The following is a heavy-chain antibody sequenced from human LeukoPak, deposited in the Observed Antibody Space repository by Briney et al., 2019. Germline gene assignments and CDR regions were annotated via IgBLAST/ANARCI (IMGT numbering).Heavy chain of an antibody. Sequence: PGGSLRLSCAASGFTVSSNYMSWVRQAPGKGLEWVSVIYSGGSTYYADSVKGRFTITRDNSKNTLYLQMNSLRAEDTAVYYCARDLSKYYYDSSGLVPHDAFDIWGQGTMVTVSS. CDR2: IYSGGST. D-gene: IGHD3-22*01. CDR1: GFTVSSNY. J-gene: IGHJ3*02. V-gene: IGHV3-66*01. CDR3: ARDLSKYYYDSSGLVPHDAFDI.